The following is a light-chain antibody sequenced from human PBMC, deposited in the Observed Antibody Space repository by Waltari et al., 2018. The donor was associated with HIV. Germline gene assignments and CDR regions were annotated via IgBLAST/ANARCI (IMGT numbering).Light chain of an antibody. CDR2: DVS. J-gene: IGLJ1*01. V-gene: IGLV2-23*02. CDR3: CSYAGSSTYV. CDR1: SSDVGGYTY. Sequence: SALTQPASVSGSPGQSLTISCTGTSSDVGGYTYVSRYQQHPGKAPKLMIYDVSKRPSGVSNRFSGSKSGNTASLTSSGLQAEDEADYYCCSYAGSSTYVFGTGTKVTVL.